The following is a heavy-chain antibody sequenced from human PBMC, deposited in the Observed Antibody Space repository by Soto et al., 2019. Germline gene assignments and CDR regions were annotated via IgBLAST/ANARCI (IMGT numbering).Heavy chain of an antibody. J-gene: IGHJ3*01. Sequence: QVQLVQSGAEVKKPGSSVKVSCKASGGSFSSHAITWVRQAPGQGLEWMGRIIPILGITNYAQKFQDRVTITADKSTSTAYMALSCLRSEDTAMYYCSVGEEDDYRYPRNDAFDVWGPGTKVTVSS. CDR1: GGSFSSHA. V-gene: IGHV1-69*02. D-gene: IGHD3-16*02. CDR2: IIPILGIT. CDR3: SVGEEDDYRYPRNDAFDV.